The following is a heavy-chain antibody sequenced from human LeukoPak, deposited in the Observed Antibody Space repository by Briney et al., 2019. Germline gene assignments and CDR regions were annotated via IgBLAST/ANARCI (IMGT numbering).Heavy chain of an antibody. V-gene: IGHV3-23*01. CDR2: ISGSGGST. D-gene: IGHD2-2*01. J-gene: IGHJ4*02. Sequence: GGSLRLSCAASGFTFSSCAVSWVRPAPGKGLEWVSAISGSGGSTYYADSVKGRFTISGDNSKNTLYLQMNSLRAEDTAVYYCAKDGVVPAAYFDYWGQATLVTVSS. CDR1: GFTFSSCA. CDR3: AKDGVVPAAYFDY.